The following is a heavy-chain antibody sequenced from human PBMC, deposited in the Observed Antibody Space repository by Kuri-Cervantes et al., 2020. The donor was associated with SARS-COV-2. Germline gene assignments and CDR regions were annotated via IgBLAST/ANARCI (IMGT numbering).Heavy chain of an antibody. Sequence: GESLKISCAASGFTFSSYWMSWVRQAPGKGLEWVANIKQDGSGKYYVNSVKGRFTISRDNAKNSLYLQMNSLRAEDTAVYYCARAEWGLTDYWGQGTLVTVSS. J-gene: IGHJ4*02. CDR1: GFTFSSYW. CDR3: ARAEWGLTDY. CDR2: IKQDGSGK. D-gene: IGHD1-26*01. V-gene: IGHV3-7*01.